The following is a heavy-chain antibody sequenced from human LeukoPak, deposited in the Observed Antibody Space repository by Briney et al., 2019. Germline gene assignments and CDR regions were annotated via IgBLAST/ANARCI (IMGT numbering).Heavy chain of an antibody. V-gene: IGHV4-34*01. CDR3: ARKILGYCSGGSCPK. CDR1: GGSISGYY. Sequence: SETLSLTCAGYGGSISGYYWSWIRQPPGKGLEWIGEINHSGSTNYNPSLESRVTMSIDTSKNQFSLNLSSLTAADTAVYYCARKILGYCSGGSCPKWDQGTLVTVSS. J-gene: IGHJ4*02. D-gene: IGHD2-15*01. CDR2: INHSGST.